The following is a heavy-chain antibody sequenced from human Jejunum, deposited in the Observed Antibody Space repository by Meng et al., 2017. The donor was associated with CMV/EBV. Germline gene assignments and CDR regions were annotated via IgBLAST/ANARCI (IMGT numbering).Heavy chain of an antibody. CDR1: GYTFTNYG. CDR2: ISAYNGNT. V-gene: IGHV1-18*01. D-gene: IGHD1-26*01. Sequence: AQVVQPGGEGKKPGASLKVPCKASGYTFTNYGITWVRQAPGQGLEWMGWISAYNGNTNYAQTLQGRVTMATDTSTSTAYMELGSLRSDDTAVYYCARVEVGITSGDYWGQGTLVTVSS. J-gene: IGHJ4*02. CDR3: ARVEVGITSGDY.